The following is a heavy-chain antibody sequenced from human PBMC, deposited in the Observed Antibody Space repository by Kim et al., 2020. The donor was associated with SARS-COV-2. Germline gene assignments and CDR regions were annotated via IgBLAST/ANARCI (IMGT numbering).Heavy chain of an antibody. V-gene: IGHV4-34*01. CDR1: GGSFSGYY. Sequence: SGTLSLTCAVYGGSFSGYYWSWIRQPPGKGLEWIGEINHSGSTNYNPSLKSRVTISVDTSKNQFSLKLSSVTAADTAVYYCALIGVVERGDGWFDPWGQGTLGTVSS. J-gene: IGHJ5*02. CDR2: INHSGST. D-gene: IGHD2-21*01. CDR3: ALIGVVERGDGWFDP.